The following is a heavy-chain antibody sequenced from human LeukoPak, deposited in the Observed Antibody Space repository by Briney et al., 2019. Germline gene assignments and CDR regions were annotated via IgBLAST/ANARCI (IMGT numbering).Heavy chain of an antibody. V-gene: IGHV1-2*02. D-gene: IGHD5-18*01. CDR1: GYTFTGYY. Sequence: ASVKVSCKASGYTFTGYYMHWVRQAPGQGLEWMGWINPNSGGTNYAQKFQGRVTMTRDTSISTAYMELSRLRSDDTAVYYCARDLRGYSYGYYYYYYMDVWGKGTTVTISS. J-gene: IGHJ6*03. CDR3: ARDLRGYSYGYYYYYYMDV. CDR2: INPNSGGT.